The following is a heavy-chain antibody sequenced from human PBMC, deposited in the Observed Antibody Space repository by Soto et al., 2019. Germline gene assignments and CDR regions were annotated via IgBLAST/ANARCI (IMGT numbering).Heavy chain of an antibody. CDR2: IYGGGTT. J-gene: IGHJ4*02. CDR1: GFAVSSKY. V-gene: IGHV3-53*01. D-gene: IGHD7-27*01. CDR3: GPATGWPGLEF. Sequence: EVQLVESGGGLIQPGGSLRLSCAASGFAVSSKYMTWVRQAPGKGLEWVSVIYGGGTTYYADSVKGRFTISRDTSKNTFYPQNDSPGAEDPAVYYLGPATGWPGLEFRGQGTLVTVSS.